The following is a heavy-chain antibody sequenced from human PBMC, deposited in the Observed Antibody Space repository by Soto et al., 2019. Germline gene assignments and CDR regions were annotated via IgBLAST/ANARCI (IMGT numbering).Heavy chain of an antibody. J-gene: IGHJ6*02. CDR3: ARVRITMVRGQRSYYYYYYGTDV. D-gene: IGHD3-10*01. CDR1: GYTFTSYA. CDR2: INAGNGNT. Sequence: ASVKVSCKASGYTFTSYAMHWVRQAPGQRLEWMGWINAGNGNTKYSQKFQGRVTITRDTSASTAYMELSSLRSEDTAVYYCARVRITMVRGQRSYYYYYYGTDVWGQGTTVTVSS. V-gene: IGHV1-3*01.